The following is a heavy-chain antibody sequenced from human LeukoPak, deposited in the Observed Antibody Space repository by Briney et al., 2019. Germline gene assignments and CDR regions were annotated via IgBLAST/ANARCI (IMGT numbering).Heavy chain of an antibody. CDR3: ARGYPSRMDMDV. D-gene: IGHD1-1*01. V-gene: IGHV3-9*01. J-gene: IGHJ6*03. CDR1: GFTFDDYA. CDR2: ISWNSGSI. Sequence: GGSLRLSCAASGFTFDDYAMHWVRQAPGKGLEWVSGISWNSGSIGYADSVKGRFTISRDNAKNSLYLQMNSLRAEDTAVYYCARGYPSRMDMDVWGKGTTVTVSS.